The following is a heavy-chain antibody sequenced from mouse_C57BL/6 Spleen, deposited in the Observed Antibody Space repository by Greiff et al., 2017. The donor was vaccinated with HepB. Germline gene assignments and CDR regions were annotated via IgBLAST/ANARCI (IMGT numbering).Heavy chain of an antibody. CDR2: INPNNGGT. CDR3: ARGGYGNYFYAMDY. D-gene: IGHD2-10*02. V-gene: IGHV1-18*01. CDR1: GYTFTDYN. Sequence: VQLQQSGPELVKPGASVKIPCKASGYTFTDYNMDWVKQSHGKSLEWIGDINPNNGGTIYNQKFKGKATLTVDKSSSTAYMELRSLTSEDTAVYYCARGGYGNYFYAMDYWGQGTSVTVSS. J-gene: IGHJ4*01.